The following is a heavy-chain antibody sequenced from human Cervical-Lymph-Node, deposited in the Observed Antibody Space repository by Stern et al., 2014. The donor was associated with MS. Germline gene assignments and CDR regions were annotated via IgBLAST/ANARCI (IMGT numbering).Heavy chain of an antibody. CDR2: IRSKAYGGTT. CDR1: GFTFGDYA. Sequence: EVQLVESGGGLVQPGRSLRLSCTASGFTFGDYALNWFRQAPGQGLEWVGFIRSKAYGGTTEYAASGEGRFTISRDDSKSIAYLQMNSLKTEDTAVYYCTSKGRRYWGQGTLVTVSS. J-gene: IGHJ4*02. V-gene: IGHV3-49*03. CDR3: TSKGRRY.